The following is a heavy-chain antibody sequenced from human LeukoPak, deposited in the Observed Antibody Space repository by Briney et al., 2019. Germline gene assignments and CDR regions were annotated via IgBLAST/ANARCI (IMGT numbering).Heavy chain of an antibody. J-gene: IGHJ3*02. V-gene: IGHV3-21*01. CDR3: ARVAGDYRGAFDI. CDR2: ISSSSSYI. D-gene: IGHD4-17*01. Sequence: SGGSLRLSCAASGFTFSSYAMSWVRQAPGKGLEWVSSISSSSSYIYYADSVKGRFTISRDNAKNSLYLQMNSLRAEDTAVYYCARVAGDYRGAFDIWGQGTMVTVSS. CDR1: GFTFSSYA.